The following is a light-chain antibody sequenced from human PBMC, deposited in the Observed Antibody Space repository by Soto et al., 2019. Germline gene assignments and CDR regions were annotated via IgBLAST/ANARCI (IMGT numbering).Light chain of an antibody. J-gene: IGKJ2*01. CDR2: WAS. Sequence: DIVMTQSPDSLAVSLGERATTNCKSNRTLFYPSNNKTYLAWYQQKAGQPPKLLIYWASMRESGVPDRFSGSGSGTDFTLTISSLQAEDVAIFYCQQYYNTPYTFGQGTKLEIK. V-gene: IGKV4-1*01. CDR1: RTLFYPSNNKTY. CDR3: QQYYNTPYT.